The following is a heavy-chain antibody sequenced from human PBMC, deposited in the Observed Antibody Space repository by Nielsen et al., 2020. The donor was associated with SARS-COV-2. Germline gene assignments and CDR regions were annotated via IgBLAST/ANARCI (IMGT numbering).Heavy chain of an antibody. CDR1: GFTFSSYD. J-gene: IGHJ3*01. CDR3: ARGYDSSGDYYWARAFDL. CDR2: ISGSGGRT. Sequence: GGSLRLSCAASGFTFSSYDMSWVRQAPGKGLKWVSSISGSGGRTYYADSVKGRFTISRDNSQNTLFLQMNNLRAEDTAVYFCARGYDSSGDYYWARAFDLWGQGTMVTVSS. V-gene: IGHV3-23*01. D-gene: IGHD3-22*01.